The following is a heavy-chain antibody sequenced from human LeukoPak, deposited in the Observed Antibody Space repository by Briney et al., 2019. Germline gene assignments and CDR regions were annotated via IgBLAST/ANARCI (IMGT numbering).Heavy chain of an antibody. CDR1: GYTFTSYY. V-gene: IGHV1-46*01. J-gene: IGHJ4*02. Sequence: ASVKVSCKSSGYTFTSYYVHWVRQAPGQGLEWMGIINPSGGSTSYAQRFQGRVTLTRDTSTSTVYMELSSLRSEDTAAYYCARDRDSSSWFVDYWDQGTLVTVSS. CDR2: INPSGGST. CDR3: ARDRDSSSWFVDY. D-gene: IGHD6-13*01.